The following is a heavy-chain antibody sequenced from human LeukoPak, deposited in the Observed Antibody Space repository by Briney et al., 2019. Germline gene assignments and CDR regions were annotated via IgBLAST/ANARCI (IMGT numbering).Heavy chain of an antibody. Sequence: GRSLRLSCAASGMTVSSNYIMWVRQPPGKGLEWVSSICTGGSTYYADAVKGRFTISRDNSKTTVKLQMNSLRAEDTAVYYGARDQASSSSSPYWGEGTLVTVSS. CDR3: ARDQASSSSSPY. V-gene: IGHV3-66*01. CDR1: GMTVSSNY. CDR2: ICTGGST. D-gene: IGHD2-2*01. J-gene: IGHJ4*02.